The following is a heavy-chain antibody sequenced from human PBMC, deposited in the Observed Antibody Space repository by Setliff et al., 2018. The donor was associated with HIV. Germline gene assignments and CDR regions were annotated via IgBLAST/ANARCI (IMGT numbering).Heavy chain of an antibody. CDR2: ISAYNGNT. V-gene: IGHV1-18*01. CDR3: ARVGHSSSYHYYGMDV. Sequence: GASVKVSCKASGYTFTSYGISWVRQAPGQGLEWMGWISAYNGNTNYAQKFQGRVTITTDESRSTAYMELSSLSSEDTAVFYCARVGHSSSYHYYGMDVWGQGTTVTVSS. D-gene: IGHD6-13*01. J-gene: IGHJ6*02. CDR1: GYTFTSYG.